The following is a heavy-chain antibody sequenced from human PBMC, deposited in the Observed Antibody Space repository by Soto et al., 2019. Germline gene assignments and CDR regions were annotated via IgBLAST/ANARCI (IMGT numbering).Heavy chain of an antibody. CDR2: IYPGDSDT. D-gene: IGHD3-9*01. J-gene: IGHJ6*02. Sequence: GESLKISCNGSGYSFTSYWIGWVRQMPGEGLEWMGIIYPGDSDTRYSPSFQGQVTISADKSISTAYLQWSSLKASDTAMYYCARHVHYDILTGYSTYYYYGMDVWGQGTTVTVSS. CDR3: ARHVHYDILTGYSTYYYYGMDV. V-gene: IGHV5-51*01. CDR1: GYSFTSYW.